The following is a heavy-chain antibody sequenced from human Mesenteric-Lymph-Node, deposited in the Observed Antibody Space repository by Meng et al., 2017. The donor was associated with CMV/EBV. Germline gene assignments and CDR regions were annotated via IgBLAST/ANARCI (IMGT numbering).Heavy chain of an antibody. CDR3: VRGTKYWHGVDY. V-gene: IGHV3-74*01. Sequence: GESLKISCTASGFTFSDYWMHWVRQLPGKEPVWVSSLSPNGRVTDYVDSARGRFTISRDNAKNTLYLQMNSLRAEDTAVYYCVRGTKYWHGVDYWGQGTLVTVSS. J-gene: IGHJ4*02. CDR2: LSPNGRVT. CDR1: GFTFSDYW. D-gene: IGHD1-1*01.